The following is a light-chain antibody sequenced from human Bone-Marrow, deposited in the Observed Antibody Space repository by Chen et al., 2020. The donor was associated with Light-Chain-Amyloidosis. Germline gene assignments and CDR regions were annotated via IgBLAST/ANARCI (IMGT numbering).Light chain of an antibody. J-gene: IGLJ3*02. CDR2: SNN. Sequence: QSVLTQPPSASGTPGQRITIPCSGITSNIASQTVDWFQQLPGTAPKVLIFSNNQRPSGVPDRFSGSKSGTSASLVISGLQSDDEADYYCASWDHSLNGWVCGGGTKLTGL. V-gene: IGLV1-44*01. CDR1: TSNIASQT. CDR3: ASWDHSLNGWV.